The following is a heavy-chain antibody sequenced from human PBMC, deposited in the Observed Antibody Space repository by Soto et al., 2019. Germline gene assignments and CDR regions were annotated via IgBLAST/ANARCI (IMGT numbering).Heavy chain of an antibody. CDR1: GFTFSSYS. J-gene: IGHJ5*02. CDR2: ISSSSSYI. Sequence: GGSLRLSCAASGFTFSSYSMNWVRQAPGKGLEWVSSISSSSSYIYYADSVKGRFTISRGNAKNSLYLQMNSLRAEDTAVYYCARDVIRGDIVVVPAANEYMSDHGPWGQGTLVTVSS. D-gene: IGHD2-2*01. V-gene: IGHV3-21*01. CDR3: ARDVIRGDIVVVPAANEYMSDHGP.